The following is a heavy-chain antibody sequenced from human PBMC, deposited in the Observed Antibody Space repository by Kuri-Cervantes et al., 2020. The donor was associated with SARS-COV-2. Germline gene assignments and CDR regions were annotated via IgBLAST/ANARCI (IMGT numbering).Heavy chain of an antibody. Sequence: SVKVSCKASGYTFTGYYMHWVRQAPGQGLEWMGWINPNSGGTNYAQKFQGRVTMTRDTSISTAYMELSRLRSDDTAVYYCARSAESGGFGELLVDYWGQGTLVTVSS. CDR1: GYTFTGYY. D-gene: IGHD3-10*01. CDR3: ARSAESGGFGELLVDY. V-gene: IGHV1-2*02. J-gene: IGHJ4*02. CDR2: INPNSGGT.